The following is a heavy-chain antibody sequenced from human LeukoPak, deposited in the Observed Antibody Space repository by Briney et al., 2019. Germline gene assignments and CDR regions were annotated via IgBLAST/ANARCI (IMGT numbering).Heavy chain of an antibody. CDR2: IYSGGST. CDR3: ARAPGMEWPYDAFDI. Sequence: GGSLRLSCPASGFTVSSNYMSWVRQAPGKGLEWVSVIYSGGSTYYADSVKGRFTISRDNSKNTLYLQMNSLRAEDTAVYYCARAPGMEWPYDAFDIWGQGTMVTVSS. CDR1: GFTVSSNY. J-gene: IGHJ3*02. V-gene: IGHV3-53*01. D-gene: IGHD3-3*01.